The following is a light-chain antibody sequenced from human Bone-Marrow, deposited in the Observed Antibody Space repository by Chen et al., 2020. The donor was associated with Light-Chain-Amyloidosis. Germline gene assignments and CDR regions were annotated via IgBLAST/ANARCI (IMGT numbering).Light chain of an antibody. J-gene: IGLJ2*01. Sequence: SYELTQPPSVSVSPGQTASITCSGDKLGEKYTCWYQQKPGQSPLLVVYPDTKRPSGIPERFSGSNSGNTATLTISGTQAMDEADYYCQVWDSTTVVFGGGTKVTVL. CDR2: PDT. CDR3: QVWDSTTVV. CDR1: KLGEKY. V-gene: IGLV3-1*01.